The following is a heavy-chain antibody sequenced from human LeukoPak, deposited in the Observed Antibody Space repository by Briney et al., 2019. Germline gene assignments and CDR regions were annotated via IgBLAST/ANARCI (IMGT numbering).Heavy chain of an antibody. V-gene: IGHV4-34*01. CDR1: GGSFSGYY. Sequence: SETLSLTCAVYGGSFSGYYWSWIRQPPGKGLEWIGEINHSGSTNYNPSLKSRVTMSVDTSKNQFSLKLSSVTAADTAVYYCARAATTDYYYYYMDVWGKGTTVTVSS. CDR2: INHSGST. J-gene: IGHJ6*03. CDR3: ARAATTDYYYYYMDV. D-gene: IGHD1-7*01.